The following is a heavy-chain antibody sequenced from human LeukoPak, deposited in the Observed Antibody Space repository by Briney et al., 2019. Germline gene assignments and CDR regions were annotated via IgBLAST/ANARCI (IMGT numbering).Heavy chain of an antibody. CDR2: MSADGTTT. CDR3: AKGLTVSTDMFVRCYDH. Sequence: GGSLRLSCSASGFIFSNHAIHWVRQAPGKGLEYVSAMSADGTTTDYADSVKGRFSISRDVSKNTVYLQMGSLRVEDTAIYHCAKGLTVSTDMFVRCYDHWGRGSQVTVSS. J-gene: IGHJ4*02. D-gene: IGHD4-17*01. CDR1: GFIFSNHA. V-gene: IGHV3-64D*06.